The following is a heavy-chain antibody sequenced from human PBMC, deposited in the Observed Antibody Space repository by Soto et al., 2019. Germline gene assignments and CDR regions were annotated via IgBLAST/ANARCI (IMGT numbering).Heavy chain of an antibody. CDR2: XXXXXXX. Sequence: SETLSLTCAVYGGSFSGYYLSWIRQPPGKGLELIGEXXXXXXXXXXXXXXXRVSISVDTSKNQFSLKLSSVTAADTAVYYCARGRDGVVVAARRHNWFDPWGQGTMVTVSS. J-gene: IGHJ5*02. CDR3: ARGRDGVVVAARRHNWFDP. CDR1: GGSFSGYY. V-gene: IGHV4-34*01. D-gene: IGHD2-15*01.